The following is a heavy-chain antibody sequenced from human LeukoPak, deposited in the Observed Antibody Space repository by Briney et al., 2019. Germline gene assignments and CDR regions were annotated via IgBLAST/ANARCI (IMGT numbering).Heavy chain of an antibody. J-gene: IGHJ4*02. CDR1: GGSFSGYY. Sequence: PSETLSLTCAVYGGSFSGYYWSWIRQPPGKGLEWIGEINHSGSTNYNPSLKSRVTISVDTSKNQFSLKLSSVTAADTAVYYRAGVGYGDAEIDYWGQGILVTVSS. D-gene: IGHD4-17*01. CDR3: AGVGYGDAEIDY. V-gene: IGHV4-34*01. CDR2: INHSGST.